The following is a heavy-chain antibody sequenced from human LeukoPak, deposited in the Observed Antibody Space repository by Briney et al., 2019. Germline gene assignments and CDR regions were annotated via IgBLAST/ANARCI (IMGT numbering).Heavy chain of an antibody. D-gene: IGHD1-26*01. J-gene: IGHJ5*02. CDR3: ARAWELNNWFDP. V-gene: IGHV1-69*05. CDR2: IIPIFGTA. CDR1: GGTFSSYA. Sequence: SVKVSCKASGGTFSSYAISWVRQAPGQGLEWMGGIIPIFGTANYAQKFQGRVTITTDESTSTAYMELSSLRSEDTAVYYCARAWELNNWFDPWGQGTLVTVSS.